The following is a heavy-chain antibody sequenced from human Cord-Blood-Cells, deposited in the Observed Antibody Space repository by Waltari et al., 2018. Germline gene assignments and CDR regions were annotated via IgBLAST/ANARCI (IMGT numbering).Heavy chain of an antibody. Sequence: QVQLQESGPGLVKPSETLSLTCAVSGYSISSGYYWGWIRQPPGKGLEWIGSIYHSGGTSYNPSLKSRVTISVDTSKNQFSLKLSSVTAADTAVYYCASDRAGSSWFDYWGQGTLVTVSS. CDR1: GYSISSGYY. J-gene: IGHJ4*02. D-gene: IGHD6-13*01. V-gene: IGHV4-38-2*01. CDR3: ASDRAGSSWFDY. CDR2: IYHSGGT.